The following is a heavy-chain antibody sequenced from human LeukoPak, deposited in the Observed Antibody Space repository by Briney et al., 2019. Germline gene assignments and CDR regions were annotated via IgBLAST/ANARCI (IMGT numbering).Heavy chain of an antibody. CDR1: GGSISRGDYY. V-gene: IGHV4-30-4*01. J-gene: IGHJ5*02. Sequence: PSQTLSLTCTVSGGSISRGDYYWSWIRQPPGKGLEWIGYIYYSGSTYYNPSLKSRVTISVDTSKNQFSLKLSSVTAADTAVYYCARGSEDDSSGYLGPWGQGTLVTVSS. CDR2: IYYSGST. CDR3: ARGSEDDSSGYLGP. D-gene: IGHD3-22*01.